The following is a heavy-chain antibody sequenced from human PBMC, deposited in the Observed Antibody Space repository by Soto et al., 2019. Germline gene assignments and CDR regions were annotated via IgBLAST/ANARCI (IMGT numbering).Heavy chain of an antibody. CDR2: INLKSGFT. V-gene: IGHV1-2*04. D-gene: IGHD3-16*01. CDR3: ARVLYYDNVDPLALGY. J-gene: IGHJ4*02. Sequence: ASVKVSCKASGYTFTDYYMHWVRQAPGQGLEWMGWINLKSGFTNYAQKFQGWVTMTRDTSISTVYMELNSLKSDDTAMYYCARVLYYDNVDPLALGYWGQCTLVTVSS. CDR1: GYTFTDYY.